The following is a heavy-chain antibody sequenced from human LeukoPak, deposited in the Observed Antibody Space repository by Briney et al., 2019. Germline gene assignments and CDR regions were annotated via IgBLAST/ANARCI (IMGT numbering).Heavy chain of an antibody. J-gene: IGHJ5*02. CDR1: GVSISSTTYY. D-gene: IGHD1-26*01. CDR3: ARRRPVWYSGSYGSLWFDP. CDR2: IYYSGST. V-gene: IGHV4-39*07. Sequence: SETLSLTCTVSGVSISSTTYYWGWIRQPPGKGLEWIGTIYYSGSTYYNPSLKSRVTISVDTSKNQFSLKLSSVTAADTAVYYCARRRPVWYSGSYGSLWFDPWGQGTLVTVSS.